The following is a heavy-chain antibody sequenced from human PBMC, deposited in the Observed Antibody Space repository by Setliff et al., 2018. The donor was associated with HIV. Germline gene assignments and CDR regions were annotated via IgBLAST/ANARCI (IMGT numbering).Heavy chain of an antibody. CDR2: ISSSGST. D-gene: IGHD3-22*01. CDR3: ARDPHYFDTSGHYSWFYIDY. Sequence: PSETLSLTCTVSGGSMTSSNYYWGWIRQSPGRGLEWIGSISSSGSTTYHPSLRSRVTVSAATSKNQFSLKLTSVTAADTAVYFCARDPHYFDTSGHYSWFYIDYWGQGTLVTVSS. J-gene: IGHJ4*02. V-gene: IGHV4-39*07. CDR1: GGSMTSSNYY.